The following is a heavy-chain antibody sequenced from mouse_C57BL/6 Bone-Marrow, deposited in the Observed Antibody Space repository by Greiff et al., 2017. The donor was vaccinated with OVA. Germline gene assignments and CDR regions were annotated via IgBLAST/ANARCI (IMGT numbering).Heavy chain of an antibody. V-gene: IGHV3-6*01. CDR2: ISYDGSN. Sequence: EVKLQESGPGLVKPSQSLSLTCSVTGYSITSGYYWNWIRQFPGNKLEWMGYISYDGSNNYNPSLKNRISITRDTSKNQFFLKLNSVTTEDTATYYCARGRVLGQDFDYWGQGTTLTVSS. D-gene: IGHD4-1*01. CDR1: GYSITSGYY. J-gene: IGHJ2*01. CDR3: ARGRVLGQDFDY.